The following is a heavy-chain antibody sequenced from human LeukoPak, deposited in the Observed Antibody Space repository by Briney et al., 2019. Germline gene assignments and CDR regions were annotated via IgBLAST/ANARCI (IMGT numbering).Heavy chain of an antibody. CDR2: INTNTGNP. V-gene: IGHV7-4-1*02. D-gene: IGHD6-13*01. J-gene: IGHJ3*01. Sequence: SVKVSCKASGYTFTTFGINWLRQAPGQGLERMGWINTNTGNPTYAQGFTGRFVFSLDTSVSTAYLEITSLKAEDTAVYFCAKDPPYTSTWPDALDAWGQGTMVTVSS. CDR3: AKDPPYTSTWPDALDA. CDR1: GYTFTTFG.